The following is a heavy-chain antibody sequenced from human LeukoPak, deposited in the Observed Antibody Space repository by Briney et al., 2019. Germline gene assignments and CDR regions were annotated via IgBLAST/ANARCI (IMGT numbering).Heavy chain of an antibody. Sequence: GGSLRLSCVASGFSFSTSSMTWVRQSPGRGLEWLANIKEDGSGKVYVDSVKGRFTISRDNAKNSLYLQMNTLRVDDSAVYYCARDPYSGKYGAFDIWGQGTMVTISS. CDR3: ARDPYSGKYGAFDI. CDR2: IKEDGSGK. CDR1: GFSFSTSS. V-gene: IGHV3-7*01. J-gene: IGHJ3*02. D-gene: IGHD1-26*01.